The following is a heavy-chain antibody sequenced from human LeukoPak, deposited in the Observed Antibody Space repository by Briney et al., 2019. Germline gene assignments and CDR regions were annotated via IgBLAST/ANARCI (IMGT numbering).Heavy chain of an antibody. CDR3: ARDRARDSSSWYVGHFGY. D-gene: IGHD6-13*01. CDR1: GFTFSSYA. CDR2: ISYDGSNK. Sequence: GRSLRLSCAASGFTFSSYAMHWVRQAPGKGLEWVAVISYDGSNKYYADSVKGRFTISRENSKNTLYLQMNSLRAEDTAVYYCARDRARDSSSWYVGHFGYWGQGTLVTVSS. V-gene: IGHV3-30*04. J-gene: IGHJ4*02.